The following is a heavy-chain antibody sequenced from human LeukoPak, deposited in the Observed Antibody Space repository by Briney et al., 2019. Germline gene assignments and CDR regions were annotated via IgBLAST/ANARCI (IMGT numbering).Heavy chain of an antibody. J-gene: IGHJ3*02. Sequence: RPSETLSLTCTVSGGSISSYYWSWIRQPAGKGLEWIGRIYISGSTNYNPSLKSRVTISVDTSKNQFSLKLSSVTAADTAVYYCARRLLRYFDWSIRGAFDIWGQGTMVTVSS. CDR2: IYISGST. CDR1: GGSISSYY. V-gene: IGHV4-4*07. CDR3: ARRLLRYFDWSIRGAFDI. D-gene: IGHD3-9*01.